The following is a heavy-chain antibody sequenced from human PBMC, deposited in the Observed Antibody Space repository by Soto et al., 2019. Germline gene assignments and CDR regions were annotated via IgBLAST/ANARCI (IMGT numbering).Heavy chain of an antibody. Sequence: QVQLVESGGGVVQPGRSLRLSCAASGFTFSSYGMHWVRQAPGKGLEWVAVISYDGSNKYYADSVKSRFTISRDNSKNTLYLQMNSLRAEDTDVYYCAKDRGSDFDYWGQGTLVTVS. D-gene: IGHD5-12*01. CDR2: ISYDGSNK. V-gene: IGHV3-30*18. CDR1: GFTFSSYG. CDR3: AKDRGSDFDY. J-gene: IGHJ4*02.